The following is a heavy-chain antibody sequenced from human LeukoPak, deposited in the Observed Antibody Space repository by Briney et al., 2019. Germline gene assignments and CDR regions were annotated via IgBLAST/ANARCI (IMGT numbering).Heavy chain of an antibody. D-gene: IGHD3-16*01. J-gene: IGHJ6*03. CDR1: GYSSISYG. CDR2: ISVYNGNT. CDR3: ARARGGSYYYNYMDV. V-gene: IGHV1-18*01. Sequence: GASVKVSCKASGYSSISYGITWVRQAPGQGLEWMGWISVYNGNTNYVQKLQGRVTMTTDTSTSTAYMELRSLRSDDTAVYYCARARGGSYYYNYMDVWGKGTTVTVSS.